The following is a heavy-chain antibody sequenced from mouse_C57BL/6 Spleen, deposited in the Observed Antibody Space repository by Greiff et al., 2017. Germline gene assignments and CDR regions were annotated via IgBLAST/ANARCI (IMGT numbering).Heavy chain of an antibody. CDR3: AREGVEAMDY. J-gene: IGHJ4*01. CDR1: GYAFTNYL. V-gene: IGHV1-54*01. Sequence: QVQLKESGAELVRPGTSVKVSCKASGYAFTNYLIEWVKQRPGQGLEWIGVINPGSGGTNYNEKFKGKATLTADKSSSTAYMQLSSLTSEDSAVYFCAREGVEAMDYWGQGTSVTVSS. CDR2: INPGSGGT.